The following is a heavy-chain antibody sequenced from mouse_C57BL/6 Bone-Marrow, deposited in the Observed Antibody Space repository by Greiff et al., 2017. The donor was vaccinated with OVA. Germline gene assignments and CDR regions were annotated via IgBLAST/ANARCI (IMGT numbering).Heavy chain of an antibody. Sequence: QVQLKESGPGLVQPSQSLSITCTVSGFSLTSYGVHWVCQSPGKGLEWLGVIWSGGSTDYNAAFISRLSISKDNSKSQVFFIMNSLQADDTVIYYCARNWDYDYDVAMDYWGQGTSVTVSS. V-gene: IGHV2-2*01. CDR3: ARNWDYDYDVAMDY. D-gene: IGHD2-4*01. CDR1: GFSLTSYG. J-gene: IGHJ4*01. CDR2: IWSGGST.